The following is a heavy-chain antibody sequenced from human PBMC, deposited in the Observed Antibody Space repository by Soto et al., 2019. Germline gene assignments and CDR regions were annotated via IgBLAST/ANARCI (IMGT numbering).Heavy chain of an antibody. CDR2: IDPSDSYT. Sequence: GESLKISCKGSGYSFTSYWISWVRQMPGKGLEWMGRIDPSDSYTNYSPSFQGHVTISADKSISTAYLQWSSLKASDTAMYYCALYGYGDSATRYYHYRGMDVWGQGTTVTVSS. CDR3: ALYGYGDSATRYYHYRGMDV. D-gene: IGHD4-17*01. J-gene: IGHJ6*02. V-gene: IGHV5-10-1*01. CDR1: GYSFTSYW.